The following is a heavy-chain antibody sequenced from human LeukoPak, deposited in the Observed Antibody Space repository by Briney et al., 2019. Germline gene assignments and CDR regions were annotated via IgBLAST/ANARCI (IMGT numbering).Heavy chain of an antibody. CDR3: ARHQHDRSAYLDLFIDY. CDR2: IYPGDSDT. Sequence: GESLKISCKGSGYSFTSYWIGWVRQMPGKGLEWMGIIYPGDSDTRYSPSFQGQVTISADKSISTAYLQWSSLKASDTAMYYCARHQHDRSAYLDLFIDYWGQGTLVTVSS. J-gene: IGHJ4*02. CDR1: GYSFTSYW. V-gene: IGHV5-51*01. D-gene: IGHD3-22*01.